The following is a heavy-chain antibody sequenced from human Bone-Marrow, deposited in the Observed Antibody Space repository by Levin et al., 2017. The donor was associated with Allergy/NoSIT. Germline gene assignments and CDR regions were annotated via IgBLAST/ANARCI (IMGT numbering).Heavy chain of an antibody. CDR2: ISYDGSNK. V-gene: IGHV3-30-3*01. Sequence: QPGGSLRLSCAASGFTFSSYAMHWVRQAPGKGLEWVAVISYDGSNKYYADSMKGRFTISRDNSKNTLYLQMNSLRAEDTAVYYCARGGGDCSGGSCLEFDYWGQGTLVTVSS. J-gene: IGHJ4*02. D-gene: IGHD2-15*01. CDR1: GFTFSSYA. CDR3: ARGGGDCSGGSCLEFDY.